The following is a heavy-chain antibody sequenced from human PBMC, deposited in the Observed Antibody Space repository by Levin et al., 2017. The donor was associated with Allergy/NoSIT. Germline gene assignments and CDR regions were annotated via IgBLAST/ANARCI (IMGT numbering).Heavy chain of an antibody. CDR2: ISGSGGST. D-gene: IGHD6-19*01. J-gene: IGHJ3*02. Sequence: ETLSLTCAASGFTFSSYAMSWVRQAPGKGLEWVSAISGSGGSTYYADSVKGRFTISRDNSKNTLYLQMNSLRAEDTAVYYCAKISRYSSGWYMGAFDIWGQGTMVTVSS. CDR1: GFTFSSYA. CDR3: AKISRYSSGWYMGAFDI. V-gene: IGHV3-23*01.